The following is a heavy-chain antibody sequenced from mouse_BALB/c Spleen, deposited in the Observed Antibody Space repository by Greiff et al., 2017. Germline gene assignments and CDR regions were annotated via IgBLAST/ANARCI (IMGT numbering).Heavy chain of an antibody. V-gene: IGHV5-6-3*01. D-gene: IGHD1-2*01. J-gene: IGHJ3*01. Sequence: EVKVVESGGGLVQPGGSLKLSCAASGFTFSSYGMSWVRQTPDKRLELVATINSNGGSTYYPDSVKGRFTISRDNAKNTLYLQMSSLKSEDTAMYYCARVVTTAGWFAYWGQGTLVTVSA. CDR2: INSNGGST. CDR1: GFTFSSYG. CDR3: ARVVTTAGWFAY.